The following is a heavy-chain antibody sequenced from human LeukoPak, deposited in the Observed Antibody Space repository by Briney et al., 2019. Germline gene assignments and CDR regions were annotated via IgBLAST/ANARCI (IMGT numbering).Heavy chain of an antibody. D-gene: IGHD1-7*01. CDR2: IYYSGST. CDR1: GGSISSGGYY. Sequence: PSETLSLTWTVSGGSISSGGYYWSWIRQHPGKGLEWIGYIYYSGSTYYNPSLKSRVTISVDTSKNQFSLKLSSVTAADTAVYYCARVRLTGTSQFRWFDPWGQGTLVTVSS. J-gene: IGHJ5*02. CDR3: ARVRLTGTSQFRWFDP. V-gene: IGHV4-31*02.